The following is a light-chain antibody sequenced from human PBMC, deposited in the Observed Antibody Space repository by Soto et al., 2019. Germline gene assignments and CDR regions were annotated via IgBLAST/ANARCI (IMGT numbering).Light chain of an antibody. J-gene: IGKJ1*01. V-gene: IGKV3-20*01. CDR2: DAS. Sequence: EIVLTQSPGTLSLSPGERATLSCRASQSVSSNYLAWYQQKPGQAPRLLIYDASSRATGIPDRFSGSGSGTDFTLTISRLEPEDFAVYYCQQYCTSPRTFGQGTKV. CDR1: QSVSSNY. CDR3: QQYCTSPRT.